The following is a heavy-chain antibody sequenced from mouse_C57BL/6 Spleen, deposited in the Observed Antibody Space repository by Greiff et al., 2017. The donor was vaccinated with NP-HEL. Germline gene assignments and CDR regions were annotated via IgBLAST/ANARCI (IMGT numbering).Heavy chain of an antibody. J-gene: IGHJ1*03. D-gene: IGHD1-1*01. CDR3: TAGLLRSSSGYFDV. CDR1: GFNIKDDY. Sequence: EVQLQQSGAELVRPGASVKLSCTASGFNIKDDYMHWVKQRPEQGLEWIGWIDPENGDTEYASKFQGKATITADTSSNTAYLQLSSLTSEDTAVYYGTAGLLRSSSGYFDVWGTGTTVTVSS. CDR2: IDPENGDT. V-gene: IGHV14-4*01.